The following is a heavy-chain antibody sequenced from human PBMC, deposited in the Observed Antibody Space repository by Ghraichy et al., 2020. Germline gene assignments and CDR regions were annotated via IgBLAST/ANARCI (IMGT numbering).Heavy chain of an antibody. CDR2: ISWNGGST. D-gene: IGHD3-10*01. V-gene: IGHV3-20*04. Sequence: GGSLRLSCAASGFTFDNYGMSWVRQAPGKGLEWVFGISWNGGSTGYADSVKGRFTISRDSAKNTLSLQMNSLTAEYTALCFCARDGSQGYYYGMDVWGQGTTVIVSS. CDR1: GFTFDNYG. CDR3: ARDGSQGYYYGMDV. J-gene: IGHJ6*02.